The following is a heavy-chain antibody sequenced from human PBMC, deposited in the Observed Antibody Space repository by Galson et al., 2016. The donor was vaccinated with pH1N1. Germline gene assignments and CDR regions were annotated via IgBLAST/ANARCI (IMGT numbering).Heavy chain of an antibody. J-gene: IGHJ5*02. CDR3: ARMRYGDYSDLFDP. V-gene: IGHV2-70*01. CDR1: GFSLRTSGMC. CDR2: IDWVDDK. D-gene: IGHD4-17*01. Sequence: PALVKPPQTLTLTCTFSGFSLRTSGMCVSWIRQPPGKALEWLALIDWVDDKYYSTSLKTRLTISKDTSKNHVVLTMTNMDPVDTATYYCARMRYGDYSDLFDPWGQGTLVTVSS.